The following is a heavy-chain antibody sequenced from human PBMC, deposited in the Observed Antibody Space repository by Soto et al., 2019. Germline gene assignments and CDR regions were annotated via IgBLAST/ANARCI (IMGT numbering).Heavy chain of an antibody. Sequence: SETLSLTCTVSGGSISSYYWSWIRQPPGKGLEWIGYIYYSGSTNYNPSLKSRVTISVDTSKNQFSLKLSSVTAADTAVYYCARETSGYSSGWGGDAFDIWGQGTMVTVSS. D-gene: IGHD6-19*01. CDR1: GGSISSYY. J-gene: IGHJ3*02. CDR3: ARETSGYSSGWGGDAFDI. V-gene: IGHV4-59*01. CDR2: IYYSGST.